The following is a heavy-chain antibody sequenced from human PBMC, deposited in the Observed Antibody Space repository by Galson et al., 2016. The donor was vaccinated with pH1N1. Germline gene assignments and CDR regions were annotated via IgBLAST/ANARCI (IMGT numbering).Heavy chain of an antibody. D-gene: IGHD4-17*01. CDR3: ARQYDFGDYRVNAFDI. Sequence: QSGAEVKKPGESLKISCKASGYIFTSQWIAWVRRVPGKGLEWVGVVNPGGSTIRYSPSFQGQVTISSDKSISTAYLQWISLRASDTAMYYCARQYDFGDYRVNAFDIWGQGTVVIVSS. V-gene: IGHV5-51*03. J-gene: IGHJ3*02. CDR2: VNPGGSTI. CDR1: GYIFTSQW.